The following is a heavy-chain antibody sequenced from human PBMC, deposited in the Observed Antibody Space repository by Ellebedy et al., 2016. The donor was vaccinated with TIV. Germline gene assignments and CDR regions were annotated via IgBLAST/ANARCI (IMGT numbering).Heavy chain of an antibody. CDR3: AKTSSGSYYRVYFDY. CDR1: GFTFTTYA. D-gene: IGHD3-10*01. J-gene: IGHJ4*02. V-gene: IGHV3-23*01. CDR2: ISGTGYNT. Sequence: GESLKISCAVSGFTFTTYAMSWVRQVPGKGLEWVSAISGTGYNTYYADFVKGRFTISRDNSKDTLYLQMNSLRAEDTAINYCAKTSSGSYYRVYFDYWGQGTLVTVSS.